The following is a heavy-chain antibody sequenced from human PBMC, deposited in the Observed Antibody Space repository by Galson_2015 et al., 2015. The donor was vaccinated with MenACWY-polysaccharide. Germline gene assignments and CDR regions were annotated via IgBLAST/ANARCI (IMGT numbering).Heavy chain of an antibody. CDR3: ARGAYYFDS. V-gene: IGHV3-74*01. J-gene: IGHJ4*02. CDR2: INTDGSST. CDR1: GFTFSSYW. Sequence: SLRLSCAASGFTFSSYWMHWVRQAPGEGLVWVSRINTDGSSTSYADSVKGRFTVSRDNAKNTLYLQMNSLRVEDTAVYYCARGAYYFDSWVQGTLITVS.